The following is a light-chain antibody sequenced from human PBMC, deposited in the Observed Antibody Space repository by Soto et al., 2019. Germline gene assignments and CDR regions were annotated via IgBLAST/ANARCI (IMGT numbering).Light chain of an antibody. J-gene: IGLJ2*01. CDR1: SSDVGGYNY. CDR2: DVS. CDR3: CSYAGSYTFEVV. Sequence: QSALTQPRSVSGSPGQSVTISCTGTSSDVGGYNYVSWYQQHPGKAPKLMIYDVSKRPSGVPDRFSGSKSGNTASLTISGLQAEDEADYYCCSYAGSYTFEVVFGGGTKLPS. V-gene: IGLV2-11*01.